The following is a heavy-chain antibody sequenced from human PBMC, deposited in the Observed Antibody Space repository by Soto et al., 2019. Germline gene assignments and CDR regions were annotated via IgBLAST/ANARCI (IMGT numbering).Heavy chain of an antibody. D-gene: IGHD1-26*01. V-gene: IGHV1-18*01. CDR2: ISAYNGNT. CDR1: GYTFTSYG. J-gene: IGHJ6*02. Sequence: QVQLVQSGAEVKKPGASVKVSCKASGYTFTSYGISWVRQAPGQGLEWMGWISAYNGNTNYAKQHQGRVTMTTDTPTSTAYMELRSLRSDDTAVYYCARDLNSGSCSDYYYCYHGMDVWGQGTTVTVSS. CDR3: ARDLNSGSCSDYYYCYHGMDV.